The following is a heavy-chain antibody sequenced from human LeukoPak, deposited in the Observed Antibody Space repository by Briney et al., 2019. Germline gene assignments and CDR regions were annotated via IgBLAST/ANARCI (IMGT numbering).Heavy chain of an antibody. J-gene: IGHJ4*02. CDR1: GFTLSSYS. CDR3: ARGLGYSYGYGIDY. D-gene: IGHD5-18*01. CDR2: IWFDGSNT. V-gene: IGHV3-33*08. Sequence: GSLSLSCAASGFTLSSYSMNWVRQAPGKGPEWVAIIWFDGSNTYYAESVEGRFTISRDDSKNTLYLQMNSLRAEDTAVYSCARGLGYSYGYGIDYWGQGTLVIASS.